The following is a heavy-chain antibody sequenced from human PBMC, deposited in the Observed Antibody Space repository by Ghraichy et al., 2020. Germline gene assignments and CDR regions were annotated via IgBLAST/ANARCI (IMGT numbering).Heavy chain of an antibody. CDR3: AAAQGGYSYGLMY. J-gene: IGHJ4*02. Sequence: SQTLSLTCTVSGASISSGSHYWTWIRQPAGKGLEWIGRIYDSGSTNFNPSLNSRLTISVDTSKNQFSLNLRSVTAADTAVYYCAAAQGGYSYGLMYWGQGILVTVSS. V-gene: IGHV4-61*02. CDR2: IYDSGST. D-gene: IGHD5-18*01. CDR1: GASISSGSHY.